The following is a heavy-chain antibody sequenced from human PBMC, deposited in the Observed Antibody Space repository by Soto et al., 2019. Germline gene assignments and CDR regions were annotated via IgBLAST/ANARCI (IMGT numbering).Heavy chain of an antibody. D-gene: IGHD2-2*01. V-gene: IGHV3-21*01. CDR2: ISSSSSYI. J-gene: IGHJ3*02. CDR1: GFTFSSYS. CDR3: ASTGYCSSTSCYEGAFDI. Sequence: PGGSLRLSCAASGFTFSSYSMNWVRQAPGKGLEWVSSISSSSSYIYYADSVKGRFTISRDNAKNSLYLQMNSLRAEDTAVYYCASTGYCSSTSCYEGAFDIWGQGTMVT.